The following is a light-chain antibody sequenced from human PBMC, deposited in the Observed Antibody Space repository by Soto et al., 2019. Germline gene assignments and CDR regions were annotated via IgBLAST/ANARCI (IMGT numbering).Light chain of an antibody. J-gene: IGKJ3*01. V-gene: IGKV3D-20*02. CDR3: QQRSNWPFT. Sequence: EIVLTQSPGTLSLSPGERATLSCRASQSVSSSSLAWYQQKRGQAPRLLIYGASSRATGIPDRFSGSGSGTDFTLTISSLEPEAFAVYYCQQRSNWPFTFGPGNKVDIK. CDR1: QSVSSSS. CDR2: GAS.